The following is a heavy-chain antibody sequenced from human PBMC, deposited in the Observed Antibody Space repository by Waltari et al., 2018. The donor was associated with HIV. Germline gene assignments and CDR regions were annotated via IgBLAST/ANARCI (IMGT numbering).Heavy chain of an antibody. CDR3: TRQNDTTMIYYQSNYHYYYAMDV. J-gene: IGHJ6*02. Sequence: EVQLVESGGGLVQPGRSLKLSCAASGFTFSGSGMHWVRQAPGKGLEWVGRIGKKTNKYATEYGASVKGRFTISRDDSKNTAYLQMNSLKTEDTAVYYCTRQNDTTMIYYQSNYHYYYAMDVWGQGTTVTVSS. CDR1: GFTFSGSG. CDR2: IGKKTNKYAT. V-gene: IGHV3-73*02. D-gene: IGHD5-18*01.